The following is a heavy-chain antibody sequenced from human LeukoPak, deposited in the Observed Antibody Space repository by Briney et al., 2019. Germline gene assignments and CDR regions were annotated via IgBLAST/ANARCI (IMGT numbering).Heavy chain of an antibody. J-gene: IGHJ4*02. Sequence: KPSETLSLTCAVYGGSFSGYYWSWIRQPPGKGLEWIGEINHSGSTNYNPSLKSRVTISVDTSKNQFSLKLSSVTAADTAVYYCPRGLDSSGPGYYFDYWGQAALVTVSS. CDR2: INHSGST. D-gene: IGHD3-22*01. V-gene: IGHV4-34*01. CDR3: PRGLDSSGPGYYFDY. CDR1: GGSFSGYY.